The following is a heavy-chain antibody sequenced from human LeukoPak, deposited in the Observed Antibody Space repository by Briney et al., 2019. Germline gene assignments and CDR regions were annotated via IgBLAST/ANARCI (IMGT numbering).Heavy chain of an antibody. J-gene: IGHJ4*02. CDR3: AREYCSSTSCYGPRRYFDY. Sequence: SETLSLTCAVYGGSFSGYYWRWIRQPPGKGLEWIGEINHSGSTNYNPSLKSRATISVDTSKNQFSLKLSSVTAADAAVYYCAREYCSSTSCYGPRRYFDYWGQGTLVTVSS. V-gene: IGHV4-34*01. CDR1: GGSFSGYY. D-gene: IGHD2-2*01. CDR2: INHSGST.